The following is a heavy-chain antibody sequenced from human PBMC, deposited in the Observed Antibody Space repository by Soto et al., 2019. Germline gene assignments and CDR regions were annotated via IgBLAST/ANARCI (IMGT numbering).Heavy chain of an antibody. D-gene: IGHD1-1*01. CDR2: VYYNGST. Sequence: QVQLQESGPGLVKPSETLSLTCTVSGASISSYYWSWIRQPPGKGLEWIGYVYYNGSTNYNPSLMSRVTISVDTSKNQFSLKLSSVTAADTAMYYCARDTTPSLWGQGTLVTVSS. CDR1: GASISSYY. V-gene: IGHV4-59*01. CDR3: ARDTTPSL. J-gene: IGHJ4*02.